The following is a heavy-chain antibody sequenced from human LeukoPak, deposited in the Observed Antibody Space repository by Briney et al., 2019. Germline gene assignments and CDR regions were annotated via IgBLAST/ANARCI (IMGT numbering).Heavy chain of an antibody. D-gene: IGHD6-13*01. V-gene: IGHV4-38-2*02. J-gene: IGHJ4*02. CDR3: AREAYSSSWPYYFDY. Sequence: PSETLSLTCAVSGYSISSGYYWGWIRQPPGKGLEWIGSIYHSGSTYYNPSLKSRVTISVDTSKNQFSLKLSSVTAADTAVYYCAREAYSSSWPYYFDYWGQGTLVTVSS. CDR2: IYHSGST. CDR1: GYSISSGYY.